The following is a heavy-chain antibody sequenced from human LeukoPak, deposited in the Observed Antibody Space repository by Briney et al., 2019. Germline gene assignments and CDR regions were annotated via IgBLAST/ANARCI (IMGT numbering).Heavy chain of an antibody. CDR2: MNHSGST. J-gene: IGHJ6*03. CDR3: ARRVAYPRQNIDV. CDR1: GDSISSSNW. Sequence: PSETLSLTCAVSGDSISSSNWWSWVRQPPGEGLEWIGEMNHSGSTNYNASLKSRVTISVDKSKNQFSLRLSSVTAADTAVYYCARRVAYPRQNIDVWGKGTTVTISS. D-gene: IGHD2-15*01. V-gene: IGHV4-4*02.